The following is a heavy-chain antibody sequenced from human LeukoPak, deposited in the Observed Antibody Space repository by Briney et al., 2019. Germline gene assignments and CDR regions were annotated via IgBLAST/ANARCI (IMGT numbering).Heavy chain of an antibody. CDR2: IKTDGSDK. CDR1: GFTFSNYW. Sequence: GGSLRLSCAASGFTFSNYWMSWVRQAPGKGPEWVGDIKTDGSDKYYVGSVKGRFTISRDNAKNSLYLQMNSLRAEDTAVYYCARDSLIQYGSGSYWGFDYWGQGSLVTVSS. D-gene: IGHD3-10*01. V-gene: IGHV3-7*03. CDR3: ARDSLIQYGSGSYWGFDY. J-gene: IGHJ4*02.